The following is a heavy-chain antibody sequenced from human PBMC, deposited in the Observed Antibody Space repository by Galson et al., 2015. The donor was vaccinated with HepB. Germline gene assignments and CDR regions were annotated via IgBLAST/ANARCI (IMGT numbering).Heavy chain of an antibody. V-gene: IGHV1-2*06. Sequence: SVKVSCKASGYTFTGYYMHWVRQAPGQGPEWMGRINPNSGGTNYAQKFQGRVTMTRDTSISTAYMELSRLRSDDTAVYYCARAYCTGGVCALARYYYYYYMDVWGKGTTVTVSS. CDR1: GYTFTGYY. CDR3: ARAYCTGGVCALARYYYYYYMDV. D-gene: IGHD2-8*02. J-gene: IGHJ6*03. CDR2: INPNSGGT.